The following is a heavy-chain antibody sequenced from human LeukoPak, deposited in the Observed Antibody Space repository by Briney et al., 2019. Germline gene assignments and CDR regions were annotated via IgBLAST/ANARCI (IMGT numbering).Heavy chain of an antibody. D-gene: IGHD5-24*01. J-gene: IGHJ4*02. CDR3: ARGDRDGYNYGYFDY. Sequence: ASVKVSCKASGYTFTTYCIHWVRQAPGQGLEWMGIISPSGGSTSYAQKFQGRVTMTRDTSTSTVYMELSSLRSEDTAVCYCARGDRDGYNYGYFDYWGQGTLVTVSS. V-gene: IGHV1-46*01. CDR2: ISPSGGST. CDR1: GYTFTTYC.